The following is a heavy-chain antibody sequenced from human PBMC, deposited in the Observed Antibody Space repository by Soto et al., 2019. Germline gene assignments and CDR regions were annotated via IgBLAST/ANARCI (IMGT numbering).Heavy chain of an antibody. V-gene: IGHV3-53*01. Sequence: EVQLVESGGGLIQPGGSLRLSCAVSGFTVSNNYMSWVRQAPGKGLEGVSVIYSGGYTAYGDSVKGRFTISRDNSKNTLYLQMNGRRAADRAWYFGGPRPGGGGYWGQGTLVTVSS. CDR2: IYSGGYT. J-gene: IGHJ4*02. D-gene: IGHD3-10*01. CDR1: GFTVSNNY. CDR3: GPRPGGGGY.